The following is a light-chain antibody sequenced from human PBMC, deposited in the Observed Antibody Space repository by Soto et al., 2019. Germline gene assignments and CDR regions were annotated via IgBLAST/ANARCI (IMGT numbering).Light chain of an antibody. CDR1: QTISFY. J-gene: IGKJ2*02. CDR3: QQSYSTPRT. Sequence: DIQMTQSPSSLSASVGDRVTITCRASQTISFYLNWYQQKPGKAPKVLIYTAASLQSWVPSRFSGSGSGTDFTLTINNLQAEDFATYYCQQSYSTPRTFGQGTKLEI. CDR2: TAA. V-gene: IGKV1-39*01.